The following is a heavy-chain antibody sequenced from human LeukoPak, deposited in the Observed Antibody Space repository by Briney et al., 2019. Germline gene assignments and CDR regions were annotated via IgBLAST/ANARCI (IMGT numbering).Heavy chain of an antibody. CDR1: GFTFSDYY. CDR2: ISSSGSTI. Sequence: GGSLRLSCAATGFTFSDYYMSWIRQAPGKGLEWVSYISSSGSTIYYADSVKGRFTISRDNAKNSLYLQMNSLRAEDTAVYYCARAREYYDILTGYHGGSFDYWGQGTLVTVSS. J-gene: IGHJ4*02. CDR3: ARAREYYDILTGYHGGSFDY. V-gene: IGHV3-11*04. D-gene: IGHD3-9*01.